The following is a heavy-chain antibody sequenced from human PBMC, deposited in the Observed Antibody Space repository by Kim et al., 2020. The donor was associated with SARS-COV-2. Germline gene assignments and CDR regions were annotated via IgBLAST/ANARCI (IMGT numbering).Heavy chain of an antibody. CDR1: GFTVSSNY. D-gene: IGHD2-21*01. CDR3: ARVGNHIVVATQGGQWAFDI. J-gene: IGHJ3*02. Sequence: GGSLRLSCAASGFTVSSNYMSWVRQAPGKGLEWVSVIYSGGSTYYADSVKGRFTISRHNSKNTLYLQMNSLRAEDTAVYYCARVGNHIVVATQGGQWAFDIWGQGTMVTVSS. V-gene: IGHV3-53*04. CDR2: IYSGGST.